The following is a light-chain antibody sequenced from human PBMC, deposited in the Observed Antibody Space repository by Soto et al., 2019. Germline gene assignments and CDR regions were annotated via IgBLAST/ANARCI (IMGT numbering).Light chain of an antibody. J-gene: IGKJ2*01. CDR1: QSISRW. CDR3: QQYNSYST. CDR2: DAS. Sequence: DIQMTQSPSTLSASVGYRVTITCRARQSISRWLAWYQHKPGEAPNLLIYDASNLQSGVPSRFSGSGSGTEFTLTISSLQPDDFAIYYCQQYNSYSTFGPGTKVEIK. V-gene: IGKV1-5*01.